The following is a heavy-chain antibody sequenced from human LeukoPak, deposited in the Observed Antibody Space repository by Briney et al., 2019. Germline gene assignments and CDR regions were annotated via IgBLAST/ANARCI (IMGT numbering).Heavy chain of an antibody. D-gene: IGHD6-6*01. Sequence: RTSETLSLTCTVSGGSISSYYWSWIRQPPGKGLEWIGYIYYSGSTNYNPSLKSRVTISVDTSKNQFSLKLSSVTAADTAVYYCARVGAARLDFDYWSQGTLVTVSS. CDR3: ARVGAARLDFDY. V-gene: IGHV4-59*01. J-gene: IGHJ4*02. CDR1: GGSISSYY. CDR2: IYYSGST.